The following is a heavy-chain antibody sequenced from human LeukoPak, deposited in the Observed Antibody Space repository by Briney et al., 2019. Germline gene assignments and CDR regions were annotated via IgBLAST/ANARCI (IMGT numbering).Heavy chain of an antibody. CDR3: AIMHPYYDGNGYWVQ. V-gene: IGHV3-23*01. D-gene: IGHD3-22*01. CDR2: INTNGGST. J-gene: IGHJ4*02. Sequence: QPGESLRLSCAASGFTFGSYAMSWVRQAPGKGLEWVSGINTNGGSTAYADSVMGRFTISRDNPRNTLYLQMNSLRAEDTALYYCAIMHPYYDGNGYWVQWGQGTLVTVSS. CDR1: GFTFGSYA.